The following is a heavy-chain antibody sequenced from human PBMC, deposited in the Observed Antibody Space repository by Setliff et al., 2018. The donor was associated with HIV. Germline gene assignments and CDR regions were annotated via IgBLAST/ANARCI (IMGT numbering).Heavy chain of an antibody. D-gene: IGHD4-17*01. Sequence: ESLKISCEASGYKFTGYWINWVRQMPGKGLEWMGRIDPSDSYVDYSPSFQGHVTISIDKSVSSAHLQWSSLKASDTAMYYCARHKNGAYSLDSWGQGTLVTVSS. V-gene: IGHV5-10-1*01. CDR1: GYKFTGYW. CDR2: IDPSDSYV. J-gene: IGHJ4*02. CDR3: ARHKNGAYSLDS.